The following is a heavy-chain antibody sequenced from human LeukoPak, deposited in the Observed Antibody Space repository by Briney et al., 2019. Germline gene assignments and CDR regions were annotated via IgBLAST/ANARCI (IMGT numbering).Heavy chain of an antibody. J-gene: IGHJ4*02. CDR2: IKQDGSQK. CDR3: ARDIPKWEPFDY. Sequence: GGSLTLSCAAPGFTFSRYWMNWIRQAPGKGLEWVASIKQDGSQKDYVDSVKGRFTISRDSARNALFLHMNSLRANDSAVYYCARDIPKWEPFDYWGQGTLVTVSS. CDR1: GFTFSRYW. V-gene: IGHV3-7*01. D-gene: IGHD1-26*01.